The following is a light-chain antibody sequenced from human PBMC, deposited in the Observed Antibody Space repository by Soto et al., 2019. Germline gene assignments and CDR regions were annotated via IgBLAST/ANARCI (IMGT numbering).Light chain of an antibody. J-gene: IGLJ1*01. CDR3: CSYSSNSLYV. Sequence: QSVLTQPASVSGSPGQSITISCTGTSSDVGSYNVVSWYQQHPGKAPKLMIYEVTKRPSGVSNRFSASKSGNTASLTISGLQAKDKADYYCCSYSSNSLYVSGTGTKVTVL. CDR1: SSDVGSYNV. CDR2: EVT. V-gene: IGLV2-23*02.